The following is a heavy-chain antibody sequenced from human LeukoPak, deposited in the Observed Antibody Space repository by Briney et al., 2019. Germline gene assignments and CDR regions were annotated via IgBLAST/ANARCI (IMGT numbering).Heavy chain of an antibody. Sequence: GGSLRLSCAASGFTFSSHSMNWVRQAPGKGLEWVGFIRSKAYDGTPEYAASLKGRFTISRDDSKSIVYLQVNSLETEDTAVYYCTRDWLLSPTRYYYDYWGQGTLVTVSS. V-gene: IGHV3-49*04. CDR3: TRDWLLSPTRYYYDY. CDR2: IRSKAYDGTP. J-gene: IGHJ4*02. D-gene: IGHD1-26*01. CDR1: GFTFSSHS.